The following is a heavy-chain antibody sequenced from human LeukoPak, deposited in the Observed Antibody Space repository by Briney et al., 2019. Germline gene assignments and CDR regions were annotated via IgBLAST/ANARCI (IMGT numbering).Heavy chain of an antibody. CDR1: GGSISSYY. V-gene: IGHV4-4*07. D-gene: IGHD2-15*01. CDR3: ARGRYCSADICSGGDAFDI. J-gene: IGHJ3*02. Sequence: SETLSLTCTVSGGSISSYYWRWIRPPPGKGLEWIGRIYNRGSTIYNPSLKSRVTMSVGTSKNQFSLKLSSVTAADTAVYYCARGRYCSADICSGGDAFDIWGQGTMVSVSS. CDR2: IYNRGST.